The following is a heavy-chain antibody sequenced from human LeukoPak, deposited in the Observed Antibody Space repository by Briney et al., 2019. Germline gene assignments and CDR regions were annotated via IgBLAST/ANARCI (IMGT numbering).Heavy chain of an antibody. CDR1: GGTFSSYA. CDR3: ARLPSLERRDFDY. V-gene: IGHV1-69*01. CDR2: IIPIFGTA. D-gene: IGHD1-1*01. J-gene: IGHJ4*02. Sequence: GSSVKVSCKASGGTFSSYAISWVRQAPGQGLEWMGGIIPIFGTANYAQKFQGRVTITADESTSTAYMELSSLRSEDTAVYYCARLPSLERRDFDYWGQGTLVTVSS.